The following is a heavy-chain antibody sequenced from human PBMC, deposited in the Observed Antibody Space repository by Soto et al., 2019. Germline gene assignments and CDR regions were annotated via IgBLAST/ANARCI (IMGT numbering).Heavy chain of an antibody. CDR3: VRGPYNYNSRYFDY. CDR1: GGSFSGYF. D-gene: IGHD1-1*01. Sequence: AETLSLTCTVSGGSFSGYFWTWIRQPPGKGLEWLAEINHSGSTNYNPSVESRVSMSVDTSNNQFSLRLYSVTAADTAVYYCVRGPYNYNSRYFDYWGQGTLVTVSS. J-gene: IGHJ4*02. V-gene: IGHV4-34*01. CDR2: INHSGST.